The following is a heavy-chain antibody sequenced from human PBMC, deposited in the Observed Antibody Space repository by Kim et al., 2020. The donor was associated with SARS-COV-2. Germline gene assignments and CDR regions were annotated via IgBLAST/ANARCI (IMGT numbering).Heavy chain of an antibody. V-gene: IGHV4-39*01. Sequence: YTPTLRRRVTISVDTAKTQFSLKLSSVPAADTAVYYCAGVVVITPDFDYWGQGTLVTVSS. D-gene: IGHD3-22*01. J-gene: IGHJ4*02. CDR3: AGVVVITPDFDY.